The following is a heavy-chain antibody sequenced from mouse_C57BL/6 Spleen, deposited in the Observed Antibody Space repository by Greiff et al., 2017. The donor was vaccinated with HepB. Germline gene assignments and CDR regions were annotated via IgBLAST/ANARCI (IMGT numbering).Heavy chain of an antibody. Sequence: EVQLQQSGPGLVKPSQSLSLTCSVTGYSITSGYYWNWIRQFPGNKLEWMGYISYDGSNNYNPSLKNRISITRDTSKNQFFLKLNSVTTEDTATYYSARPSGSSDGYFDVWGTETPVTVSS. D-gene: IGHD1-1*01. J-gene: IGHJ1*03. CDR3: ARPSGSSDGYFDV. V-gene: IGHV3-6*01. CDR2: ISYDGSN. CDR1: GYSITSGYY.